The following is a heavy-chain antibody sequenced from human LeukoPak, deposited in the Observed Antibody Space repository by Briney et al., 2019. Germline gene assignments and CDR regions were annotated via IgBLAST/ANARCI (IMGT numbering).Heavy chain of an antibody. V-gene: IGHV3-23*01. D-gene: IGHD6-13*01. CDR2: ISGTGATT. CDR3: AKDRVAAAGTAFNWFDP. Sequence: PGGSLRLSCAASEFTFSIHVMNWVRQAPGKGLEWVSGISGTGATTHYADSVKGRFTISRDNSKNTVFLQMNSLTVEDTAVYYCAKDRVAAAGTAFNWFDPWGQGTLVTVSS. J-gene: IGHJ5*02. CDR1: EFTFSIHV.